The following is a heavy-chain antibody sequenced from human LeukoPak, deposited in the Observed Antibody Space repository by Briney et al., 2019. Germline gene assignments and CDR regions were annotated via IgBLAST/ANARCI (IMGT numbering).Heavy chain of an antibody. CDR2: INPGNGDT. Sequence: ASVKVSCKGSGYTFTNYAIHWVRQAPGQSLEWLGWINPGNGDTKYSQDFQGRVTINTDTSAATAYVELNSLISEDTAVYYCARDRWHCRVNCDSVYYFALDVWGQGTTVTVSS. CDR1: GYTFTNYA. J-gene: IGHJ6*02. CDR3: ARDRWHCRVNCDSVYYFALDV. V-gene: IGHV1-3*01. D-gene: IGHD2-15*01.